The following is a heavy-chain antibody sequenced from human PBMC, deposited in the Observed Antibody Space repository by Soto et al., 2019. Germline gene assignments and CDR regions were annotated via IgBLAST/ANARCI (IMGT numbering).Heavy chain of an antibody. CDR2: IIPILGIA. CDR3: AKDGRGAVAGNHFGRRSVRPHRANSFDY. D-gene: IGHD6-19*01. Sequence: SVKVSCKASGGTFSSYTISWVRQAPGQGLEWMGRIIPILGIANYAQKFQGRVTITADKSTSTAYMELSSLRSEDTAVYYCAKDGRGAVAGNHFGRRSVRPHRANSFDYWGQGTLGTVSS. CDR1: GGTFSSYT. V-gene: IGHV1-69*04. J-gene: IGHJ4*02.